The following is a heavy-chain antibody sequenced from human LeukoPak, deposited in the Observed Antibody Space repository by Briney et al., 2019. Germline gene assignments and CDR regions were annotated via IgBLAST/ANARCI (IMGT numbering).Heavy chain of an antibody. V-gene: IGHV3-74*01. D-gene: IGHD3-22*01. CDR3: VRDMGYYDKV. Sequence: GGSLRLSCATSGFTFSTSWMHWVRQAPGKGLVWVSRINTDGNTRDYADSVKGRFTISRDNAKNTLYLQMNSLGAEDTAVYYCVRDMGYYDKVWGQGTLVTVSS. J-gene: IGHJ4*02. CDR2: INTDGNTR. CDR1: GFTFSTSW.